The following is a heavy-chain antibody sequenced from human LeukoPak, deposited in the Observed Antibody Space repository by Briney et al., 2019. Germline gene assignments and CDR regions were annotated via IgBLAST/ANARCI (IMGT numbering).Heavy chain of an antibody. V-gene: IGHV3-48*01. Sequence: GGSLRLSCAASGFTFSNYSMNWVRQAPGKGLEWVSYVSRSSTTIYYADSVKGRFTISRDNAKNSLYLQMNSLRAEDTAVYYCARERGYSSSWYTFWGQGTLVSVSS. CDR2: VSRSSTTI. J-gene: IGHJ4*02. CDR3: ARERGYSSSWYTF. CDR1: GFTFSNYS. D-gene: IGHD6-13*01.